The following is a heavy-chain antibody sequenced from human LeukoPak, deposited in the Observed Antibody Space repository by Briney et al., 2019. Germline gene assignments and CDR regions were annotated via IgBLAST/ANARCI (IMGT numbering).Heavy chain of an antibody. CDR3: ARDRNFPRDQLDY. V-gene: IGHV3-23*01. J-gene: IGHJ4*02. CDR1: GFIFNNYA. CDR2: ISATGDAA. D-gene: IGHD4-11*01. Sequence: PGGSLRLSCVASGFIFNNYAMSWVRQAPGKGLEWVSAISATGDAAWYPDSVKGRFTISRDRSKNTVYLQMNSLRAEDTALYYCARDRNFPRDQLDYWGQGTLVTVSS.